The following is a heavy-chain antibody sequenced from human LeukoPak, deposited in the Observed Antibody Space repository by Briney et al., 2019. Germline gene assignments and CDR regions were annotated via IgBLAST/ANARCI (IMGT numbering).Heavy chain of an antibody. CDR1: GYTLTELS. CDR3: ATDSPYSGSPHFDY. V-gene: IGHV1-24*01. Sequence: ASVKVSCKVSGYTLTELSMHWVRQAPGKGLEWMGGFEPEDGETIYAQKFQGRVTMTEDTSTDTAYMELSSLRSEDTAVYYCATDSPYSGSPHFDYWGQGTLVTVSS. D-gene: IGHD1-26*01. CDR2: FEPEDGET. J-gene: IGHJ4*02.